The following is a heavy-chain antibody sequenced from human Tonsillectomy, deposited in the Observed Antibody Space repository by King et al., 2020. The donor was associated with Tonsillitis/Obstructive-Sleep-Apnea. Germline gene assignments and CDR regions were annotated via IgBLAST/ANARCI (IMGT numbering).Heavy chain of an antibody. D-gene: IGHD2-2*01. CDR2: ISSSNNTV. J-gene: IGHJ4*02. CDR1: GFTFSSYS. CDR3: ARLRYCSRASCYGGFDY. Sequence: VQLVQSGGGLVQPGGSLRLSCAASGFTFSSYSMNWVRQAPGKGLEWVSYISSSNNTVYYADSVKGRFTISRDNAKNSLYLQMNSLRDEDTAVYYCARLRYCSRASCYGGFDYWGQGTLVTVSS. V-gene: IGHV3-48*02.